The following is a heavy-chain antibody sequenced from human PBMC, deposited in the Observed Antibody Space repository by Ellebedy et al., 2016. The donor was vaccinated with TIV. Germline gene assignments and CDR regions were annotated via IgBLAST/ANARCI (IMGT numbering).Heavy chain of an antibody. J-gene: IGHJ4*02. CDR1: GFTVTSNY. CDR3: ARDSSFHYFDY. D-gene: IGHD3-16*02. Sequence: GESLKISXAASGFTVTSNYMNWVRQAPGKGLEWVSIIYSGGDTYYADSVKGRFTISRDNSKNTLYLQMNSLRAEDTAVYYCARDSSFHYFDYWGQGTLVTVSS. V-gene: IGHV3-66*01. CDR2: IYSGGDT.